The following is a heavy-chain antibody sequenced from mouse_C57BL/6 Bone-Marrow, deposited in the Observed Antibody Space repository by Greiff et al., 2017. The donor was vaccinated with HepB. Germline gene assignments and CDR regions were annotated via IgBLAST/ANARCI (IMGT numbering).Heavy chain of an antibody. J-gene: IGHJ2*01. Sequence: VQLKQSGTVLARPGASVKMSCKTSGYTFTSYWMHWVKQRPGQGLEWIGAIYPGNSDTSYNQKFKGKAKLTAVTSASTAYMELSSLTNEDSAVYYCTGDYYGSSPHYLDYWGQGTTLTVSS. CDR2: IYPGNSDT. CDR1: GYTFTSYW. V-gene: IGHV1-5*01. D-gene: IGHD1-1*01. CDR3: TGDYYGSSPHYLDY.